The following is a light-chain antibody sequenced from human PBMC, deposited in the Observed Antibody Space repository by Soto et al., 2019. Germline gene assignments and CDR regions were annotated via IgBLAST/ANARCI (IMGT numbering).Light chain of an antibody. CDR3: SSYTISSTRV. CDR1: SSDVGGYNY. J-gene: IGLJ3*02. CDR2: DVN. V-gene: IGLV2-14*01. Sequence: QSALTQPTSVSGSPGQSITISCSGTSSDVGGYNYVSWYQQHPGKAPKLMIYDVNHRPSGVSNRFSGSKSGNTASLTISGFQAEDEAHYYCSSYTISSTRVFGGGTKVTVL.